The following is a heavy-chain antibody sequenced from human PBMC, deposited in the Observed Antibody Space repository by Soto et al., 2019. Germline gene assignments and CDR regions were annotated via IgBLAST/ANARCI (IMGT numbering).Heavy chain of an antibody. Sequence: GASVKVSCKASGFSFSDYFIHWVRQAPGQGLEWMGIINPSGDSRNYAQKFQGRVTITRDTSTSTVYMDLSSLRYEDTAVYYCARDNRQNYASPAASSWFDPWGQGTPVTVSS. V-gene: IGHV1-46*01. J-gene: IGHJ5*02. CDR1: GFSFSDYF. CDR2: INPSGDSR. D-gene: IGHD2-15*01. CDR3: ARDNRQNYASPAASSWFDP.